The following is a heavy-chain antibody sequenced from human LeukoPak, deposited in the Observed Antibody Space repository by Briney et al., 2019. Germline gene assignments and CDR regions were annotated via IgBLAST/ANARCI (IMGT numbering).Heavy chain of an antibody. Sequence: GGSLRLSCAASGFTFSSYWMSWVRQAPGKGLEWVANIKQDGSEKYYVDSVKGRFTISRDNAKNSLYLQMNSLRAEDTAVYYCARFPTYYYGSGSYSPSDYWGQGTLVTVSS. J-gene: IGHJ4*02. CDR2: IKQDGSEK. CDR1: GFTFSSYW. CDR3: ARFPTYYYGSGSYSPSDY. D-gene: IGHD3-10*01. V-gene: IGHV3-7*01.